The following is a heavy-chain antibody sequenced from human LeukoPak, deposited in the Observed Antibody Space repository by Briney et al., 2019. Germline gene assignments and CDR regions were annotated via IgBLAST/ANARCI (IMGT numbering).Heavy chain of an antibody. CDR2: IRYDGSNK. Sequence: GGSLRLSCAASGFTFRSYGMHWVRQAPGKGLEWVAFIRYDGSNKYYADSVKGRFTISRDNSKNTLYLQMNSLRAEDTAVYYCAKAYSSGWYRGDYFDYWGQGTLVTVSS. CDR1: GFTFRSYG. CDR3: AKAYSSGWYRGDYFDY. V-gene: IGHV3-30*02. J-gene: IGHJ4*02. D-gene: IGHD6-19*01.